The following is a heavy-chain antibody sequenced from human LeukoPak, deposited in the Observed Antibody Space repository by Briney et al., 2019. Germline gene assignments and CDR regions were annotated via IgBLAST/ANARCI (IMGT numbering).Heavy chain of an antibody. CDR2: IYYSGST. CDR3: ARRGWYYYFDY. Sequence: SETLSLTCTVSGGSISSSSYYWGWIRQPPGKGLEWIGSIYYSGSTYYNPSLKSRVTISVDTSKNQFSLKLSSVTAADTAVYYCARRGWYYYFDYWGQGTLVTVSS. V-gene: IGHV4-39*01. J-gene: IGHJ4*02. CDR1: GGSISSSSYY. D-gene: IGHD6-19*01.